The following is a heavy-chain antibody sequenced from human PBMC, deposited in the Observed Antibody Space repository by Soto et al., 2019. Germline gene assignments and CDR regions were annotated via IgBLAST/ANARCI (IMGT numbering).Heavy chain of an antibody. D-gene: IGHD4-17*01. CDR1: GYTFASYA. CDR3: ARDDYGFDY. CDR2: ISAYDGNT. J-gene: IGHJ4*02. V-gene: IGHV1-18*01. Sequence: QVQLVQSGGEVKKPGASVKVSCKASGYTFASYAINWVRQAPGQGLEWMGWISAYDGNTNYAQKFQGRLTMTTDTSTTTAYMVLRSLGSDDTAMYYCARDDYGFDYWGQGTLLTVSS.